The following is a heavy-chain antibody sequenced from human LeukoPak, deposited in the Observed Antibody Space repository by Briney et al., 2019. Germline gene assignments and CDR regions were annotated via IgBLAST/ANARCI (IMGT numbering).Heavy chain of an antibody. CDR3: ASQIIAAAGTLGTAVYYFDY. Sequence: GGSLRLSCAASGFTVSSNCMSWVRQAPGKGLEWVSVIYSGGSTYYADSVKGRFTISRDNSKNTLYLQMNSLRAEDTAVYYCASQIIAAAGTLGTAVYYFDYWGQGTLVTVSS. J-gene: IGHJ4*02. CDR1: GFTVSSNC. D-gene: IGHD6-13*01. V-gene: IGHV3-53*01. CDR2: IYSGGST.